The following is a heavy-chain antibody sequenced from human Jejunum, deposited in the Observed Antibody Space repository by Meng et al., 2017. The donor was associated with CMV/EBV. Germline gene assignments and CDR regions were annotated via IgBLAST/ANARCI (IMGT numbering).Heavy chain of an antibody. V-gene: IGHV4-30-4*08. CDR2: IHDTGCT. CDR1: GGSRGCGEYY. Sequence: QVLLQESRQGLVTPSQPPSLTCSVSGGSRGCGEYYWSWIRHPPGKGREWMGYIHDTGCTSHNPSLKSRVDISLGTSKNQFSLTLNSVTAEDTAVYFCARGSIFVSFDSWGQGTLVTVSS. J-gene: IGHJ4*02. CDR3: ARGSIFVSFDS. D-gene: IGHD3-3*01.